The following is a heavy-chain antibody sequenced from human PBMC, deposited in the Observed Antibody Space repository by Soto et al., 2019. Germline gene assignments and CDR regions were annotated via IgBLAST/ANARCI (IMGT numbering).Heavy chain of an antibody. CDR3: ARGLAVAYSPALL. D-gene: IGHD6-19*01. CDR2: INPGGGIT. J-gene: IGHJ4*02. CDR1: GYTFTSYY. V-gene: IGHV1-46*01. Sequence: QVQLEQSGAEVKNPGASVKVSCKASGYTFTSYYMHWVRQAPGQGLEWMGVINPGGGITSYAENLHGRVTMTRDTSTSTAYMELSSLRSEDMAIYYCARGLAVAYSPALLWGQGTLLTVYS.